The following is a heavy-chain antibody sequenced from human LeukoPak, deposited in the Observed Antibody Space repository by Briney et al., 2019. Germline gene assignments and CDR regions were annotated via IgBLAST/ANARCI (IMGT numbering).Heavy chain of an antibody. D-gene: IGHD2-15*01. Sequence: SETLSLTCTVSGGSISSYYWSWIRQPAGKGLEWIGRIYTSGSTNYNPSLKSRVTISVDTSKNQFPLKLRSVTAIDTAVYYCASSSWLRDANFDNWGQGTLVTVSS. J-gene: IGHJ4*02. CDR3: ASSSWLRDANFDN. V-gene: IGHV4-4*07. CDR1: GGSISSYY. CDR2: IYTSGST.